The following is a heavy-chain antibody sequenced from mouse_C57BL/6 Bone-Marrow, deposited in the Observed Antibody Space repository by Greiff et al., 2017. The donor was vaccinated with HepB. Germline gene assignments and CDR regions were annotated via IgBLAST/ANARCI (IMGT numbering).Heavy chain of an antibody. J-gene: IGHJ1*03. V-gene: IGHV5-4*01. Sequence: EVKLMESGGGLVKPGGSLKLSCAASGFTFSSYAMSWVRQTPEKRLEWVATISDGGSYTYYPDNVKGRFTISRDNAKNNLYLQMSHLKSEDTAMYYCARDCYYYGSSYGYFDVWGTGTTVTVSS. CDR3: ARDCYYYGSSYGYFDV. CDR1: GFTFSSYA. D-gene: IGHD1-1*01. CDR2: ISDGGSYT.